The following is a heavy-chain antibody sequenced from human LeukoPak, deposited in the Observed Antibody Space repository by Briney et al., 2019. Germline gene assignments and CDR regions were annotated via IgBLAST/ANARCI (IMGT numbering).Heavy chain of an antibody. D-gene: IGHD3-9*01. V-gene: IGHV1-18*01. CDR1: GYTYTSYG. CDR3: ASSAGYDILTTYLLDY. CDR2: ISAYNGNT. J-gene: IGHJ4*02. Sequence: ASVKVSCKASGYTYTSYGISWVRQAPGQGLEWMGWISAYNGNTNYAQKLQGRVTMTTDTSTSTAYMELRSLRSDDTAVYYCASSAGYDILTTYLLDYWGQGTLVTVSS.